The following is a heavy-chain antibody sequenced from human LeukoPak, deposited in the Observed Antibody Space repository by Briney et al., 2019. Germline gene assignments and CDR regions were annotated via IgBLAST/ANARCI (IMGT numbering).Heavy chain of an antibody. CDR3: ARTDYGGKGVYFDY. D-gene: IGHD4-23*01. V-gene: IGHV4-59*01. CDR1: GGSISSYY. Sequence: SETLSLTCTVSGGSISSYYWSWIRQPPGKGLEWIGYIYCSGSTNYNPSLKSRVTISVDTSKNQFSLKLSSVTAADTAVYYCARTDYGGKGVYFDYWGQGTLVTVSS. J-gene: IGHJ4*02. CDR2: IYCSGST.